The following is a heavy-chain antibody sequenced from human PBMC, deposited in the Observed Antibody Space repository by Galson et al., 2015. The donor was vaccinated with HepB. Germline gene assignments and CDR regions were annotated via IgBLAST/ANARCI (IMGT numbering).Heavy chain of an antibody. Sequence: PALVKPTQTLTLTCTLSGFSLSTGGVGVGWIRQPPGKALEWLALIYWDDDKRYSPSLKSRLAITKDTSKNQVVLTMTNMDPVDTATYFCAHRPPNSNGYNYFDYWGQGTLVTVSS. J-gene: IGHJ4*02. D-gene: IGHD3-22*01. CDR3: AHRPPNSNGYNYFDY. CDR2: IYWDDDK. CDR1: GFSLSTGGVG. V-gene: IGHV2-5*02.